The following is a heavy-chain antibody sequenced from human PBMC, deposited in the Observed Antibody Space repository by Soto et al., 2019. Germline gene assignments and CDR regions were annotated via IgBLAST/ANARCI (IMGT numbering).Heavy chain of an antibody. V-gene: IGHV4-39*07. CDR2: IYYSGNT. J-gene: IGHJ4*02. CDR3: ARTYSSGWDY. D-gene: IGHD6-19*01. Sequence: SETLSLTCTVSGGSTSSDNYWSCIRQPPGKGLEWIGHIYYSGNTDYNPSLKSRLAISIDTSKNQFSLKLSSVTAADTAVYYCARTYSSGWDYWGQGTLVTVSS. CDR1: GGSTSSDNY.